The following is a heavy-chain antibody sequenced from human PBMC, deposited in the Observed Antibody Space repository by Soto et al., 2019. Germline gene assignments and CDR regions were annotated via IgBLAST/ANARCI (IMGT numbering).Heavy chain of an antibody. CDR2: TYYRSKWYN. CDR3: ARDDNSSSRPRGAFDY. CDR1: GDSVSSNSAA. D-gene: IGHD6-6*01. J-gene: IGHJ4*02. Sequence: QSQTLSLTCAISGDSVSSNSAAWNWIRQSPSRGLEWLGRTYYRSKWYNDYAVSVKSRITINPDTSKNQFSLQLNSVTPEDTAVYYCARDDNSSSRPRGAFDYWGQGTLVTVSS. V-gene: IGHV6-1*01.